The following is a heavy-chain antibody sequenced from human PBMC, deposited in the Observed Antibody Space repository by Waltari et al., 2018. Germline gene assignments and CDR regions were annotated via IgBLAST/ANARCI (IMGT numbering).Heavy chain of an antibody. J-gene: IGHJ6*02. D-gene: IGHD3-22*01. CDR2: INGDGSDT. CDR3: ARVARKTYSSPVPERDYYYGMDV. Sequence: EEQLVESGGDLIQPGESLRVSCAGSGFTFSRYWMNWVRQAPGKGLLWVARINGDGSDTSYADSVRGRFTISRDNARNTVFLQMKSLRAEDTAVYYCARVARKTYSSPVPERDYYYGMDVWGLGTTVTVSS. V-gene: IGHV3-74*01. CDR1: GFTFSRYW.